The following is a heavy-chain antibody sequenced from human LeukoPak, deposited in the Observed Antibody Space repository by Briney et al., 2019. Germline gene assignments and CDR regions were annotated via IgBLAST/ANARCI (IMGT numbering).Heavy chain of an antibody. CDR1: GGSISSSSYY. CDR2: IYHSGST. Sequence: PSETLSLTCTVSGGSISSSSYYWDWIRQPPGKGLEWIGSIYHSGSTYYKPSPKSRVTISVDTSKNQFSLKLRSVTAADTAVYYCASRLPSYSSGLDWGQGTLVTVSS. CDR3: ASRLPSYSSGLD. D-gene: IGHD6-19*01. V-gene: IGHV4-39*07. J-gene: IGHJ4*02.